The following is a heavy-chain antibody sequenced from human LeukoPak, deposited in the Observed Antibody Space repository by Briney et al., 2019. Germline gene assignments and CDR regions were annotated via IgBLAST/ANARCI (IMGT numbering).Heavy chain of an antibody. V-gene: IGHV1-8*01. CDR3: ASFSVADDAFDI. CDR1: GYTFTSYD. D-gene: IGHD6-19*01. CDR2: MNPNSSNT. Sequence: GASVKVSCKASGYTFTSYDINWVRQATGQGLEWMGWMNPNSSNTGYAQKFQGRVTMTRNTSISTAYMELSSLRSEDTAVYYCASFSVADDAFDIWGQGTMVTVSS. J-gene: IGHJ3*02.